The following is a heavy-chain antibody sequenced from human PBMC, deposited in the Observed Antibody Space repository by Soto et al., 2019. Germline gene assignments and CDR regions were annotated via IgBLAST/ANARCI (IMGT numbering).Heavy chain of an antibody. CDR3: VRDYDYDTSRNDAFDI. CDR2: IYYSGST. D-gene: IGHD3-22*01. J-gene: IGHJ3*02. Sequence: PSETLSLTCAVYGGSFSGYYWSWIRQPPGKGLEWIGEIYYSGSTYYNPSLRSRVTISVDTSKNQFSLRLSSVTAADTAVYYCVRDYDYDTSRNDAFDIWGQGTMVTVSS. V-gene: IGHV4-34*09. CDR1: GGSFSGYY.